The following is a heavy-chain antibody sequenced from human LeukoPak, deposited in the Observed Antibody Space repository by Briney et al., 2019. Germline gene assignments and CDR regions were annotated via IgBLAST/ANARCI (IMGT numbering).Heavy chain of an antibody. CDR2: IYSGGST. Sequence: GGSLRLSCAASGFTVSSNYMSWVRQAPGKGLEWVSVIYSGGSTYYADSVKGSFTISRDNSKNTLYLQMNSLRAEDTAVYYCARDRTAVDSSGWYGTYDYWGQGTLVTVSS. V-gene: IGHV3-66*01. CDR1: GFTVSSNY. D-gene: IGHD6-19*01. J-gene: IGHJ4*02. CDR3: ARDRTAVDSSGWYGTYDY.